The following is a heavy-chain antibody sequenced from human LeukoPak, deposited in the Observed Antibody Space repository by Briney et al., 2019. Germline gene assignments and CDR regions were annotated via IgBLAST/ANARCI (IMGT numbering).Heavy chain of an antibody. J-gene: IGHJ2*01. CDR1: GGSISSSSYY. CDR2: IYHSGST. D-gene: IGHD3-16*02. Sequence: SETLSLTCTVSGGSISSSSYYWGWIRQPPGKGLEWIGSIYHSGSTYYNPSLKSRVTISVDRSKNQFSLKLSSVTAADTAVYYCASGGYDYVWGSYRRGALWYFDLWGRGTLVTVSS. CDR3: ASGGYDYVWGSYRRGALWYFDL. V-gene: IGHV4-39*07.